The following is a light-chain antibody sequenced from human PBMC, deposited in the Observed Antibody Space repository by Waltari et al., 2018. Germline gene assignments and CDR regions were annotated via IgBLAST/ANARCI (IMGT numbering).Light chain of an antibody. Sequence: QSALSQQPASVSGFPGQSTTISCTGGTRSIGGYNFVSWHQQHPGKVPKLIIYDVSYRPSGVSSRFSGSKSGNTASLTISGLQAEDEADYYCSSYANSNTLLFGGGTKLAVL. CDR2: DVS. J-gene: IGLJ2*01. V-gene: IGLV2-14*03. CDR3: SSYANSNTLL. CDR1: TRSIGGYNF.